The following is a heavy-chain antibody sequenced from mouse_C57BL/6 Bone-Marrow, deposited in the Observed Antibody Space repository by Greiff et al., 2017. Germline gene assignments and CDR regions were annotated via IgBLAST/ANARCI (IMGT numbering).Heavy chain of an antibody. CDR3: ARWDYYGSSYFAY. Sequence: EVKLVESVAELVRPGASVKLSCTASGFNIKNTYMHWVKQRPEQGLEWIGRIDPANGNTKYAPKFQGKATITADTSSNTAYLQLSSLTSEDTAIYYCARWDYYGSSYFAYWGQGTLVTVSA. CDR2: IDPANGNT. D-gene: IGHD1-1*01. V-gene: IGHV14-3*01. CDR1: GFNIKNTY. J-gene: IGHJ3*01.